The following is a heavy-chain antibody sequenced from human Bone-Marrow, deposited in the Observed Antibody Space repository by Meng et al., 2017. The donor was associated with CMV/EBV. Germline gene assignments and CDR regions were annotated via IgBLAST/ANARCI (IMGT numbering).Heavy chain of an antibody. Sequence: GESLKISCAASGVTFSSYSMNWVRQAPGKGLEWVSSISSSSSYIYYADSVKGRFTISRDNAKNSLYLQMNSLRAEDTAVYYCARAVVPAARFYYYGMDVWGQGTTVTVSS. CDR3: ARAVVPAARFYYYGMDV. CDR1: GVTFSSYS. J-gene: IGHJ6*02. CDR2: ISSSSSYI. V-gene: IGHV3-21*01. D-gene: IGHD2-2*01.